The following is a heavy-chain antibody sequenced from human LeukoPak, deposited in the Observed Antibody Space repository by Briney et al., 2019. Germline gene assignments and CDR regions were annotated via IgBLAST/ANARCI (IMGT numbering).Heavy chain of an antibody. Sequence: SETLSLTCAVYGGSFSGYYWSWIRQPPGKGLEWIGEINHSGSTNYNPSLKSRVTISVDTSKNQFSLKLSSVTAADMAVYYCARGPIGEGGAFDIWGQGTMVTVSS. CDR2: INHSGST. CDR3: ARGPIGEGGAFDI. CDR1: GGSFSGYY. V-gene: IGHV4-34*01. D-gene: IGHD3-3*01. J-gene: IGHJ3*02.